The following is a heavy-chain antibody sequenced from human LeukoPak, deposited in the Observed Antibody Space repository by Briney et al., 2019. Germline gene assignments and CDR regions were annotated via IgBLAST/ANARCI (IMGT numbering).Heavy chain of an antibody. CDR2: ISYDGSNK. J-gene: IGHJ4*02. Sequence: PGRSLRLSCAASGFTFSSYAMHWVRQAPGKGLEWVAVISYDGSNKYYADSVKGRFTISRDNSKNTLYLQMNSLRAEDTAVYYCARDSILDYWGQGTLVTGSS. V-gene: IGHV3-30*01. CDR3: ARDSILDY. CDR1: GFTFSSYA.